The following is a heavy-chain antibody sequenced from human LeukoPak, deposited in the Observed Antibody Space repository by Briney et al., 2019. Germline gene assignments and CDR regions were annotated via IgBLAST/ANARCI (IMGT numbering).Heavy chain of an antibody. J-gene: IGHJ6*03. CDR1: GLSLNNYA. CDR3: AKGSETINYFDTSGYYYDYYYYYMDV. Sequence: PGGSLRLSCTASGLSLNNYAMSWVHQVPGKGLEWVSASSSSDDGKWYAESVRGRFTISRDTSKNTVYLQMNSLRVEDTAVYYCAKGSETINYFDTSGYYYDYYYYYMDVWGKGTTVTISS. V-gene: IGHV3-23*01. D-gene: IGHD3-22*01. CDR2: SSSSDDGK.